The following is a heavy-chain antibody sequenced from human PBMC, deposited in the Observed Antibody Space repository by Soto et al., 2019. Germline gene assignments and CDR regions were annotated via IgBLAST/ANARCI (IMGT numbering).Heavy chain of an antibody. CDR2: IWNEGSNK. J-gene: IGHJ4*02. V-gene: IGHV3-33*01. CDR1: GFSFSTYG. CDR3: ARDQQGATWD. Sequence: QVQLVESGGGVVQPGGSLRLSCAASGFSFSTYGMHWVRQAPGKGLEWVAVIWNEGSNKYYIDSVKGRFTVSRDNSKNTLYLQMNSLRAEDTAMYFCARDQQGATWDWGQGTLVTVSS. D-gene: IGHD1-26*01.